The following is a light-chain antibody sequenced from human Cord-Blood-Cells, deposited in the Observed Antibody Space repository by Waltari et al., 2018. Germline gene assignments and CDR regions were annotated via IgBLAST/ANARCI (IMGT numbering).Light chain of an antibody. CDR1: SSNIGSNT. CDR2: SNN. J-gene: IGLJ2*01. Sequence: QSVLTQPPSASGTPEQRVTIPCSGSSSNIGSNTVTWYQQLPGTAPKLLIYSNNQRPSGVPDRFSGSKSGTSASLAISGLQSEDEADYYCAAWDDSLNGVVFGGGTKLTVL. V-gene: IGLV1-44*01. CDR3: AAWDDSLNGVV.